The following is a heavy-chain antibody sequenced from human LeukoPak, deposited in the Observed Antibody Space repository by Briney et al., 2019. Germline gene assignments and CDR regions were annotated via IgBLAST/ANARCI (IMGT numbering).Heavy chain of an antibody. Sequence: GGSLRLSCAASGFTFSSYSMNWVRQAPGKGLEWVSSISSSSSYIYYADSVKGRFTISRDNAKNSLYLQMNSLRAEDTAVYYCARAPHGAIFGVVIAYYFDYWGQGTLVTVSS. CDR3: ARAPHGAIFGVVIAYYFDY. J-gene: IGHJ4*02. V-gene: IGHV3-21*01. D-gene: IGHD3-3*01. CDR1: GFTFSSYS. CDR2: ISSSSSYI.